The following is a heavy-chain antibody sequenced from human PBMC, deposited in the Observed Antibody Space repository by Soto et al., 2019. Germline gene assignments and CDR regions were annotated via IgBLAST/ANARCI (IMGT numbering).Heavy chain of an antibody. CDR3: ATGRYCSSAACLAAE. CDR1: GFTFSSSS. V-gene: IGHV3-23*01. CDR2: ISGSGDYT. J-gene: IGHJ4*02. D-gene: IGHD2-2*01. Sequence: EVQLLESGGGLVQPGGSLRLSCVASGFTFSSSSMLWVRQAPGQGLEWASAISGSGDYTVYTDSVRGRFTISRDNSKNTLFLQMNSLRAEDTAQYHCATGRYCSSAACLAAEWGQGTLITVSS.